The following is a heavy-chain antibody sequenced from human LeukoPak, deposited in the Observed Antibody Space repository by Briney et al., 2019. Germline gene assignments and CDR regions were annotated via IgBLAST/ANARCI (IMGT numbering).Heavy chain of an antibody. CDR2: ISGSGGAT. CDR3: ARGPSGYHNT. Sequence: GGSLRLSCAASGFTFSSYGMSWVRQAPGKGLEWVSGISGSGGATYYADSVKGRFTISRDNSKNTLYLQMNSLRAEDTAVYYCARGPSGYHNTGGQGTLVTVSS. J-gene: IGHJ4*02. D-gene: IGHD5-12*01. CDR1: GFTFSSYG. V-gene: IGHV3-23*01.